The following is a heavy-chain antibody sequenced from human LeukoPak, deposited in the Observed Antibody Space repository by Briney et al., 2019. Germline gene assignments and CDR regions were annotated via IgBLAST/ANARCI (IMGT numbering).Heavy chain of an antibody. CDR3: ARRGIAAAGDYYYYYMDV. Sequence: SETLSLTCAVSGDITHYWGWVRQPPGKGPECIGSIYFSGSVYYNPSLRSRVTISVDTSKSQFSLKLSSVTAADTAVYYCARRGIAAAGDYYYYYMDVWGKGTTVTVSS. D-gene: IGHD6-13*01. CDR1: GDITHY. CDR2: IYFSGSV. V-gene: IGHV4-39*07. J-gene: IGHJ6*03.